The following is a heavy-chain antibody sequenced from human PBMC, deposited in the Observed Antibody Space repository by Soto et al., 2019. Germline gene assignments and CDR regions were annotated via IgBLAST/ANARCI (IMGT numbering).Heavy chain of an antibody. CDR1: GGSMTSGGNC. CDR2: MNNSGHT. J-gene: IGHJ5*02. D-gene: IGHD3-3*02. CDR3: AISKYDVVACSFWFDL. Sequence: SERLSLTRAVAGGSMTSGGNCWGWIREPRGQGLEWIGYMNNSGHTYYNQSLMGRVTTTIAPSRNQFSLRLNSVTAEDTAVYFCAISKYDVVACSFWFDLWGQGTPVTVSS. V-gene: IGHV4-30-2*01.